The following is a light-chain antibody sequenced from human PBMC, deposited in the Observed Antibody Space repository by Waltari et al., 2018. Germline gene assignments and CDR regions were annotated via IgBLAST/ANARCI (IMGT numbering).Light chain of an antibody. V-gene: IGLV3-21*04. CDR3: LVWHSTTDHHGV. Sequence: SYVVTPSPSVSVAPGETATITYGGDTLSSNSVHWSHQRPGQAPVLVISYDRDRPSGIPERFSGSNSGNTATLTSSWVEADDEDDYYCLVWHSTTDHHGVFGGGTKLTVL. CDR2: YDR. J-gene: IGLJ2*01. CDR1: TLSSNS.